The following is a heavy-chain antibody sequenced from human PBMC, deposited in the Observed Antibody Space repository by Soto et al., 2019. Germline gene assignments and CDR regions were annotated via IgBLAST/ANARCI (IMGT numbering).Heavy chain of an antibody. CDR1: GFTFSSYA. CDR2: ISGSAGST. Sequence: PGGSLRLSCAASGFTFSSYAMSWVRQAPGKGLEWVSVISGSAGSTYCADSLKGRCTVSRDDSKNTVYLQLNSLRDDDTAVYYCAKDSTSYNGVYDPFDIWGQGTMVTVSS. D-gene: IGHD1-1*01. CDR3: AKDSTSYNGVYDPFDI. J-gene: IGHJ3*02. V-gene: IGHV3-23*01.